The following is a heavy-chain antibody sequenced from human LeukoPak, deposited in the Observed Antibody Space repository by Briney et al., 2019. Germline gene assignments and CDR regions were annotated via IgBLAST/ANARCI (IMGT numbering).Heavy chain of an antibody. D-gene: IGHD1-26*01. V-gene: IGHV3-21*05. CDR1: GFTFSSYS. CDR3: IKNSGRDGGN. CDR2: ISSSSSDT. Sequence: GGSLRLSCAASGFTFSSYSMNWVRQAPGKGLEWVSYISSSSSDTNYADSVKGRFTISRDNAKRSLYLQMNSLRAEDTAVYYCIKNSGRDGGNWGQGTLVTVSS. J-gene: IGHJ4*02.